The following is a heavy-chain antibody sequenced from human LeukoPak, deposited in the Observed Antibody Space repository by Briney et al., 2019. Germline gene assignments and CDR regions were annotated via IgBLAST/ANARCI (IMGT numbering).Heavy chain of an antibody. V-gene: IGHV3-48*01. CDR1: VLTFCSYS. CDR2: ISRNLRPI. Sequence: PGGSLRLSCAASVLTFCSYSMNCGRQAPGKGLEWISYISRNLRPIYYADSVKGRFTISRDKAKNSLYLQMSSLRAEDTAMYYCATGELGGDYWGQGTLVTVSS. CDR3: ATGELGGDY. D-gene: IGHD1-7*01. J-gene: IGHJ4*02.